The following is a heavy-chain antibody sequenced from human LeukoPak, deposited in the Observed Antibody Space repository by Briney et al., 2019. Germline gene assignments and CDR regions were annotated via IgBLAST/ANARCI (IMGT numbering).Heavy chain of an antibody. CDR2: INANSGGT. Sequence: ASLKLSCKASVYAFTGYNMHWVRQAPGQRLGWMGWINANSGGTNYAQKFQGTVIMTRDTYISTAYMELSRLRSDDTAVYYCAREGIVSGWYSGYYYYGMDVWGQGTTVTVSS. D-gene: IGHD6-19*01. CDR3: AREGIVSGWYSGYYYYGMDV. CDR1: VYAFTGYN. V-gene: IGHV1-2*02. J-gene: IGHJ6*02.